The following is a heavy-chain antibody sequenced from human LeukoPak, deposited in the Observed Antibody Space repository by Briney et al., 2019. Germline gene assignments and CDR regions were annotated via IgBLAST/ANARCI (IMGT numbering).Heavy chain of an antibody. J-gene: IGHJ4*02. D-gene: IGHD4-23*01. CDR3: VRDLDLGGYSSFEY. Sequence: GGSLRLSCAAPGXTFSSYFWMHWVRQAPGKGLVWVSRIKSDGSSSTYADSLKGRFTISRDSAKTSLYLQMNTLRAEDTAVYYCVRDLDLGGYSSFEYWGQGTLVTVSS. V-gene: IGHV3-74*01. CDR2: IKSDGSSS. CDR1: GXTFSSYFW.